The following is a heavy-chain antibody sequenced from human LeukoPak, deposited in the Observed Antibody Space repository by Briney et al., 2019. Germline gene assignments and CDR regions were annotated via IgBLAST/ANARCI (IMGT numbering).Heavy chain of an antibody. CDR2: IYHSGST. CDR3: ARHLRGYYRPVDY. D-gene: IGHD3-22*01. CDR1: GGSISSSNW. Sequence: SETLSLTCAVSGGSISSSNWWSWVRQPPGKGLEWIGEIYHSGSTNYNPSLKSRVTISVDTSKNQFSLKLSSVTAADTAVYYCARHLRGYYRPVDYWGQGTLVTVSS. J-gene: IGHJ4*02. V-gene: IGHV4-4*02.